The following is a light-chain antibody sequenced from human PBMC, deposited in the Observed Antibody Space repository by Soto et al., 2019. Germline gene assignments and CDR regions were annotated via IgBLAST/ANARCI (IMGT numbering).Light chain of an antibody. CDR2: GPS. J-gene: IGKJ2*01. V-gene: IGKV3-20*01. CDR3: QQYGNAPPYA. Sequence: DILLTQSPGTLSVSPGERVTLSCRASQGVRSNYVAWYQQKRGEAPRLLVYGPSTRATGIPDRFSGSGSGTDFTLTINRLEPEDFAVYYCQQYGNAPPYAFGQGTKLEI. CDR1: QGVRSNY.